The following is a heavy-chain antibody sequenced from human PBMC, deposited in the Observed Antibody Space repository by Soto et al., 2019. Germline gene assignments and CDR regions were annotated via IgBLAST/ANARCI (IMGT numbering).Heavy chain of an antibody. CDR2: ISSDGNHK. Sequence: QVKLVDSGGGVVQPGRSLRLSCAASGFNVSAYTMHWVRQAPGKGLEWVAVISSDGNHKYYTDSVKGRFTISRDTSTNTLYLQMNSLRAEVTAVYYCARWEQPLFDYWGQGTLVTVSS. V-gene: IGHV3-30-3*01. D-gene: IGHD1-26*01. CDR1: GFNVSAYT. J-gene: IGHJ4*02. CDR3: ARWEQPLFDY.